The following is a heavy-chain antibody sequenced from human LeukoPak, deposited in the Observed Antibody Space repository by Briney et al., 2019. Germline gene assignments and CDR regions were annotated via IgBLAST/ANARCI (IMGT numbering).Heavy chain of an antibody. D-gene: IGHD3-10*01. CDR1: GFTFTSYD. CDR3: VRDGEGVAISVNYWFDP. CDR2: MNPINGNT. J-gene: IGHJ5*02. Sequence: ASVTVSCKASGFTFTSYDINWVRPATGQGLEWMGWMNPINGNTGYAQKFQGRVTMTRDTSISTAYMELRSLRSDDTAVYFCVRDGEGVAISVNYWFDPWGQGTLVTVSS. V-gene: IGHV1-8*01.